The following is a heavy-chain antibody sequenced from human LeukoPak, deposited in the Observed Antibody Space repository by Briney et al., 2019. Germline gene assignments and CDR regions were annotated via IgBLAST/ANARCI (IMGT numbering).Heavy chain of an antibody. D-gene: IGHD3-22*01. CDR3: ARDSSYYYDSSGPRTWAFDI. Sequence: GASVKVSCKASGGAFSSYAISWVRQAPGQGLEWMGIINPSGGSTSYAQKFQGRVTMTRDTSMSTVYMELSSLRSDNTAVFYCARDSSYYYDSSGPRTWAFDIWGQGTMVTVSS. J-gene: IGHJ3*02. CDR1: GGAFSSYA. V-gene: IGHV1-46*01. CDR2: INPSGGST.